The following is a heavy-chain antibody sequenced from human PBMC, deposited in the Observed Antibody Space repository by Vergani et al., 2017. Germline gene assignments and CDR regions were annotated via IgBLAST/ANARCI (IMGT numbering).Heavy chain of an antibody. CDR3: AKDILPVAAFGGSCFDY. V-gene: IGHV3-9*01. D-gene: IGHD1-26*01. Sequence: VQLVESGGGVVQPGRSLRLSCAASGFIFDDYAMHWVRQAPGKGLEWVSGISWNSGSIGYADSVKGRFTITRDNAKNSLYLQMNSLRAEDTALYYCAKDILPVAAFGGSCFDYWGQGTLVTVSS. CDR2: ISWNSGSI. CDR1: GFIFDDYA. J-gene: IGHJ4*02.